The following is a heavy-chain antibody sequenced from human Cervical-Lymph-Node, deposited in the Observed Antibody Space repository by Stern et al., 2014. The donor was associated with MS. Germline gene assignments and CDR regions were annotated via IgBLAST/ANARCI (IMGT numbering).Heavy chain of an antibody. Sequence: VQLLESGPGLVKPSQTLSLTCTVSRGSISSAIYYWSWIRQHPGMGLEWIGYISGSGSTYYNPSLKSRVTISVDMSKSQFSLKLNSVTAADTDVYYCARRGDYYTMDVWGQGTTVTVSS. CDR3: ARRGDYYTMDV. V-gene: IGHV4-31*03. J-gene: IGHJ6*02. CDR2: ISGSGST. D-gene: IGHD3-3*01. CDR1: RGSISSAIYY.